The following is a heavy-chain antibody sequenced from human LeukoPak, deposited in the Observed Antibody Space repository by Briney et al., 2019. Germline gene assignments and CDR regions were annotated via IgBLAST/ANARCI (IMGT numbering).Heavy chain of an antibody. CDR3: ASRIQLWLDAFDI. CDR1: GFTFSSYS. CDR2: ISSSSSYI. V-gene: IGHV3-21*01. D-gene: IGHD5-18*01. J-gene: IGHJ3*02. Sequence: GGSLGLSCAASGFTFSSYSMNWVRQAPGKGLEWVSSISSSSSYIYYADSVKGRFTISRDNAKNSLYLQMNSLRAEDTAVYYCASRIQLWLDAFDIWGQGTMVTVSS.